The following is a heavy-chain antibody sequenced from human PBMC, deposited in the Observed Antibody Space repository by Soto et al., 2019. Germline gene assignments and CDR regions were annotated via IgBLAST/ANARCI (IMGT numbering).Heavy chain of an antibody. Sequence: SETLSLTCTVSGGSISSYYWSWIRQPPGKGLEWIGYIYYSGSTNYNPSLKSRVTISVDTSKNQFSLKLSSVTAADTAVYYCARSLRLGELSLPAYWGQGTLVTVS. CDR1: GGSISSYY. J-gene: IGHJ4*02. D-gene: IGHD3-16*02. V-gene: IGHV4-59*01. CDR2: IYYSGST. CDR3: ARSLRLGELSLPAY.